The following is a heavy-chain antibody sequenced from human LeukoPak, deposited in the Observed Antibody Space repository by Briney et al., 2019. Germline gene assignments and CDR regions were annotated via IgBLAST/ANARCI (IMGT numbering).Heavy chain of an antibody. V-gene: IGHV4-59*01. CDR1: GGSISSYY. D-gene: IGHD1-26*01. CDR3: ARSGSYHNNFDY. J-gene: IGHJ4*02. Sequence: SETLSLTCTVSGGSISSYYWSWIRQPPGKGLEWIGYIYYSGSTNYNPSLKSRVTISVDTSKNQFSLKLNSVTAADTAVYYCARSGSYHNNFDYWGQGTLVTVSS. CDR2: IYYSGST.